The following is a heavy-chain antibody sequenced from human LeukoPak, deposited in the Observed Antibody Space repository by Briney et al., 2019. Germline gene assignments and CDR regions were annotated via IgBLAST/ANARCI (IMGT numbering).Heavy chain of an antibody. CDR2: ISSSSSYI. CDR3: ARDGAIAAAAGT. J-gene: IGHJ5*02. D-gene: IGHD6-13*01. Sequence: SGGSLRLSCAASGFTFSSYSMNWVRQAPGKGLEWVSSISSSSSYIYYADSVKGRFTISRDNSKNTLYLQMNSLRAEDTAVYYCARDGAIAAAAGTWGQGTLVTVSS. V-gene: IGHV3-21*01. CDR1: GFTFSSYS.